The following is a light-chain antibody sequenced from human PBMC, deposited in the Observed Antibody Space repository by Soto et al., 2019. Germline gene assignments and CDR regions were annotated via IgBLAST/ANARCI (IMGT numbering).Light chain of an antibody. Sequence: EIVLTQSPATLSLSPGERATLSSRASQSVSSYLAWYQQKPGQAPRLHIYDASNRATGIPARFSGSGSGTDFTLTISSLEPEDFAVYYCQQRSPVWTFGQGTKVEIK. CDR3: QQRSPVWT. J-gene: IGKJ1*01. CDR2: DAS. V-gene: IGKV3-11*01. CDR1: QSVSSY.